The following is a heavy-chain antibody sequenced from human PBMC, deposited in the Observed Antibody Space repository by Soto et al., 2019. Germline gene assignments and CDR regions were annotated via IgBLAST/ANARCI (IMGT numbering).Heavy chain of an antibody. J-gene: IGHJ5*01. CDR3: ARDSDTYSYDPRNSLDS. CDR1: GYTFTSYG. Sequence: SVKVSCKASGYTFTSYGLSWVRQAPGQGLECVGWISAYNGNRYYAQKLQGRVTMTTDSSTGTALMELRKLRSDDKAVYYCARDSDTYSYDPRNSLDSWGQGTLVTVST. D-gene: IGHD5-18*01. V-gene: IGHV1-18*01. CDR2: ISAYNGNR.